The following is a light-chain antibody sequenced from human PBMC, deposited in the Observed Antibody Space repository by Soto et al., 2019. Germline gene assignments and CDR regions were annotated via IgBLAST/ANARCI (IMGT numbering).Light chain of an antibody. CDR3: LQDYNNPFT. J-gene: IGKJ2*01. V-gene: IGKV1-6*01. CDR2: AAS. Sequence: AIQMTQSPSSLSASVGDRVTITCRASQGIRKDLCWYQQKPGKAPNLLIYAASNLQTGVPARFSGSGSGTDFTLTISSLQPEDFATYYCLQDYNNPFTFGQGTKVDLK. CDR1: QGIRKD.